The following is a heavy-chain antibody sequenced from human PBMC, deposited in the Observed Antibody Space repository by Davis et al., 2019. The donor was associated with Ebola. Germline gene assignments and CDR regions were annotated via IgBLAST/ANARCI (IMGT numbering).Heavy chain of an antibody. Sequence: GGSLRLSCAASGFTVSSNYMSWVRQAPGKGLEWVSVIYSGGSTYYADSVKDRFTISRDNSKNTLYLQMNSLRAEDTAVYYCARVYFYYYGMDVWGQGTTVTVSS. J-gene: IGHJ6*02. CDR1: GFTVSSNY. CDR3: ARVYFYYYGMDV. V-gene: IGHV3-66*01. CDR2: IYSGGST.